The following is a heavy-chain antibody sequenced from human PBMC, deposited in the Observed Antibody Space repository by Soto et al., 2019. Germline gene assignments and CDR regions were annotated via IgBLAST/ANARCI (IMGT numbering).Heavy chain of an antibody. J-gene: IGHJ6*02. CDR1: EFTFDKYY. D-gene: IGHD1-20*01. Sequence: EVQLVESGGGLVQPGGSLRLYCAASEFTFDKYYMTWVRQAPGKGPEWVANIKPDGSEQYYVDSVKGRFTISRDNANNSLYLQMNSLRAEDTAVYFCARGNWNYYYGFDVWGQGNTVTVSS. CDR3: ARGNWNYYYGFDV. CDR2: IKPDGSEQ. V-gene: IGHV3-7*01.